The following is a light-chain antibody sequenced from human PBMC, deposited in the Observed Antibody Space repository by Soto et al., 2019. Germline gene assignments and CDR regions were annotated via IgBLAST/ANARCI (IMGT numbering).Light chain of an antibody. Sequence: EIVMTPSPATLSVSPGERATLSCRASQSVSSYLAWYQQKPGQAPRLLIYGASNRATGIPARFSGSGSGTDFTLTISSLEPEDSAVYYCLQRSNWLTFGGGTKVDIK. CDR2: GAS. CDR3: LQRSNWLT. CDR1: QSVSSY. J-gene: IGKJ4*01. V-gene: IGKV3-11*01.